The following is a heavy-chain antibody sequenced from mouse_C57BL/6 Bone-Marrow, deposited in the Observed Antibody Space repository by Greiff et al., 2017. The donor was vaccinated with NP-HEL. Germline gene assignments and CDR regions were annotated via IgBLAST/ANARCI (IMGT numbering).Heavy chain of an antibody. Sequence: EVKVVESGEGLVKPGGSLKLSCAASGFTFSSYAMSWVRQTPEKRLEWVAYISSGGDCIYYADTVKGRFTISRDNARNTLYLQMSSLKSEDTAMYYCTSLYPVWFAYWGQGTLVTVSA. CDR1: GFTFSSYA. CDR2: ISSGGDCI. V-gene: IGHV5-9-1*02. J-gene: IGHJ3*01. CDR3: TSLYPVWFAY.